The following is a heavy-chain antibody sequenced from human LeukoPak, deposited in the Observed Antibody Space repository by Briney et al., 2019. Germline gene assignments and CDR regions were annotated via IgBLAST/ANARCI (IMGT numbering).Heavy chain of an antibody. CDR2: ISAYNGNT. D-gene: IGHD1-26*01. V-gene: IGHV1-18*01. Sequence: ASVEVSCKASGYTFTSYGISWVRQAPGQGLEWMGWISAYNGNTNYARKLQGRVTMTTDTSTSTAYMELRSLRSDDTAVYYCAREVKYSGSYSDWFDPWGQGTLVTVSS. CDR1: GYTFTSYG. J-gene: IGHJ5*02. CDR3: AREVKYSGSYSDWFDP.